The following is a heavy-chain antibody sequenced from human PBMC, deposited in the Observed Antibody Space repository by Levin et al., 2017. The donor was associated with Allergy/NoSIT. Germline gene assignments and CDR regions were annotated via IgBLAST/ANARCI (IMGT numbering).Heavy chain of an antibody. CDR1: GFTFSSFG. D-gene: IGHD1/OR15-1a*01. J-gene: IGHJ6*03. CDR3: ARGAEDGTYHYYYYSDV. Sequence: GGSLRLSCAASGFTFSSFGIHWVRQAPGKGLEWVALIWYDGSNKYYADSVKGRFTISRDNPKNTLYLQVNSLRAEDTAVYYCARGAEDGTYHYYYYSDVWGKGTTVTVSS. V-gene: IGHV3-33*01. CDR2: IWYDGSNK.